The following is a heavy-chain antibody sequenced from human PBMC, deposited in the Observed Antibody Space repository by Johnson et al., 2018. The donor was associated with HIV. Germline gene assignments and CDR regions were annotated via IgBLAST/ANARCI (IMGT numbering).Heavy chain of an antibody. J-gene: IGHJ3*02. Sequence: QVHLVESGGGVVQPGRSLRLSCAASGFTFSSYAMHWVSQAPGKGLEWVAVISYDGSNKYYADSVKGRFTISRDNSKNTLYLQMNSLRAEDTAVYYCARASDAFDIWGQGTMVTVSS. CDR3: ARASDAFDI. V-gene: IGHV3-30-3*01. CDR1: GFTFSSYA. CDR2: ISYDGSNK.